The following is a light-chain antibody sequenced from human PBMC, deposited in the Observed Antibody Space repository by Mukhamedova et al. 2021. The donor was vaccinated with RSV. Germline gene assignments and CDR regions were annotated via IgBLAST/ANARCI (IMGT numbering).Light chain of an antibody. J-gene: IGKJ2*01. Sequence: GKAPKLLIYKASSLESGVPSRFSGSGSGTEFTLTISSLQPDDFATYYCQEYSSLYTFGQGTKLVIK. CDR2: KAS. CDR3: QEYSSLYT. V-gene: IGKV1-5*03.